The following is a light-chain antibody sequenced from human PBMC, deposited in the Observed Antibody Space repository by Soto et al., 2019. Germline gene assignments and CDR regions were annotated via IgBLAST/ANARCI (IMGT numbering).Light chain of an antibody. CDR2: DAS. V-gene: IGKV3-11*01. CDR3: QQRSNWPWT. Sequence: EIVLTQSPATLSLSPGDRATLSCRASQSVSTYLAWYRQRPGQAPRLLISDASNRATGVPARFTGSGSGTDFTLTISSLEPEDFPLYYCQQRSNWPWTFGQGAKVDIK. CDR1: QSVSTY. J-gene: IGKJ1*01.